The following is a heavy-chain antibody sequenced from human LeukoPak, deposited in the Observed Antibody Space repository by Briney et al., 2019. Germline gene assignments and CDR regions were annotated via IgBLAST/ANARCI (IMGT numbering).Heavy chain of an antibody. J-gene: IGHJ4*02. CDR3: ARTGLGGVWDY. CDR1: GASISSGSYC. CDR2: IYTSGNT. V-gene: IGHV4-61*02. Sequence: SQTLSLTCTVSGASISSGSYCRSWIRQPAGKGLECLGRIYTSGNTNYNPSLKSRLTTSIDRSKRQFSLKLTSVPAAPTAVYYCARTGLGGVWDYWGEGTPVTVSS. D-gene: IGHD2-8*02.